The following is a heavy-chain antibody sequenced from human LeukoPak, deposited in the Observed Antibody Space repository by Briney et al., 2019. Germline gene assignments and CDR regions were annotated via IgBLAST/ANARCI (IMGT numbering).Heavy chain of an antibody. CDR3: AKVLVVAGTDY. J-gene: IGHJ4*02. CDR2: ISWNSGSI. Sequence: GGSLRLSCAASGFTFDDYAMHWVRQAPGKGLEWVSGISWNSGSIGYADSVKGRFTISRDNSKNTLYLQMNSLRAEDTAVYYCAKVLVVAGTDYWGQGTLVTVSS. CDR1: GFTFDDYA. D-gene: IGHD6-19*01. V-gene: IGHV3-9*01.